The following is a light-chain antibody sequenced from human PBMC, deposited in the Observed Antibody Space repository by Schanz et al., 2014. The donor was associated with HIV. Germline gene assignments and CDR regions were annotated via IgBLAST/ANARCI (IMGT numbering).Light chain of an antibody. CDR1: QGFGSY. CDR2: AAS. V-gene: IGKV1-27*01. CDR3: QKYDSAPRT. J-gene: IGKJ1*01. Sequence: DIQMTQSPSSLSASVGDSVTITCRASQGFGSYLAWYQQKPGKVPRVLIFAASTLQSGVPSRFSGSGSGTDFTLTISSLQPEDVATYYCQKYDSAPRTFGQGTRVEIK.